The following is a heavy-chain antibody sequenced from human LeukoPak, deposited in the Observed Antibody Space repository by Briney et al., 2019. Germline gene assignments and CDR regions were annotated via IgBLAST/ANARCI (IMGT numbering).Heavy chain of an antibody. CDR3: DRVSRHESGREH. J-gene: IGHJ4*02. Sequence: SEALSLTRTVSGGSISSYYWSWIRQPPGKGLEWIGYIYYSGSTNYNPSLKSRVTISVHTPKNHFSLKLSSVTAAHTAVYYCDRVSRHESGREHWGQGTLVTVSS. V-gene: IGHV4-59*01. CDR1: GGSISSYY. D-gene: IGHD1-26*01. CDR2: IYYSGST.